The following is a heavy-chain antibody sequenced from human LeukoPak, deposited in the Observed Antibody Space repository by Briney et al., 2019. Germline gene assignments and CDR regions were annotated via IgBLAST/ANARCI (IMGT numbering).Heavy chain of an antibody. D-gene: IGHD5-12*01. CDR3: AQASGYDRY. CDR2: IKGKTEGGTT. J-gene: IGHJ4*02. Sequence: GGSLRLSCAASGFTFSNAWMTWVRQAPGKGLEWVGRIKGKTEGGTTDYAAPVKGGFTITRDDSRNMLYLHMNSLKTEDTAVYYCAQASGYDRYWGQGTLVTVSS. V-gene: IGHV3-15*01. CDR1: GFTFSNAW.